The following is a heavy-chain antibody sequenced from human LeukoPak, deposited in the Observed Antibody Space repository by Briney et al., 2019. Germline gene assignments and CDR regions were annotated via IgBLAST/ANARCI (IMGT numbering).Heavy chain of an antibody. J-gene: IGHJ4*02. CDR3: ARENPSGYYNRPIDY. CDR2: IYYSGSI. V-gene: IGHV4-59*01. CDR1: GASISSYY. Sequence: PSETLSLTCTVSGASISSYYWSWIRQPPGKGLEWIGDIYYSGSIKYNPSLKCRVTMSVDTSKNQFSLKLSSVTAADTAIYYCARENPSGYYNRPIDYWGQGTLVTVSS. D-gene: IGHD3-22*01.